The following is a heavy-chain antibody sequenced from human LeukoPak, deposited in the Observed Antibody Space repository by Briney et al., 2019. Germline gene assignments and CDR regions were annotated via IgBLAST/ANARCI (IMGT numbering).Heavy chain of an antibody. CDR1: GYSFTSYW. V-gene: IGHV5-51*01. CDR3: ARHGVEMATIVGYYYYCMDV. J-gene: IGHJ6*03. CDR2: IYPGDSDT. Sequence: HGESLKISCKGSGYSFTSYWIGWVRQMPGKGLEWMGFIYPGDSDTRYSPSFQGQVTISADKSISTAYLQWSSLKASDTAMYYCARHGVEMATIVGYYYYCMDVWGKGTTVTVSS. D-gene: IGHD5-24*01.